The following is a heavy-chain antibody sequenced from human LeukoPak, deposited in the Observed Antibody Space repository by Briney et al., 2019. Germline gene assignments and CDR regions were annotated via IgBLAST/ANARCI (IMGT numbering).Heavy chain of an antibody. J-gene: IGHJ6*03. D-gene: IGHD3-10*01. CDR1: GGSISSSSYY. CDR3: ARAVGSGCFQTYYYYMDV. Sequence: SETLSLTCTVSGGSISSSSYYWSWIRQPAGKGLEWIGRIYTSGSTNYNPSLKSRVTMSVDTSKNQFSLKLSSVTAADTAVYYCARAVGSGCFQTYYYYMDVWGKGTTVTISS. CDR2: IYTSGST. V-gene: IGHV4-61*02.